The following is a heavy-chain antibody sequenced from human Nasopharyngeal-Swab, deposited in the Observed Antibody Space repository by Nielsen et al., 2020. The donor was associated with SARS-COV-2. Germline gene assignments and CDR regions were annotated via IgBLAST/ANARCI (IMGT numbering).Heavy chain of an antibody. D-gene: IGHD3-9*01. Sequence: GESLKISCAASGFTFDDYGMSWVRQAPGKGLEWGSGINWNGGSTGYADSVKGRFTISRDNAKNSLYLQMNRLRDEYTAVYYCARDGPGHFDWLLYSDYYYYYGMDVWGQGTTVTVSS. V-gene: IGHV3-20*04. CDR1: GFTFDDYG. J-gene: IGHJ6*02. CDR2: INWNGGST. CDR3: ARDGPGHFDWLLYSDYYYYYGMDV.